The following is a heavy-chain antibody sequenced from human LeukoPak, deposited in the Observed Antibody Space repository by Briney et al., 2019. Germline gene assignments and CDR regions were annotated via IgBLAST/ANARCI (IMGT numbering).Heavy chain of an antibody. J-gene: IGHJ4*02. CDR3: ARSGGYSGYSIYFDY. CDR1: GFTFSSYA. D-gene: IGHD5-12*01. Sequence: PGGSLRLSCAASGFTFSSYAMHWVRQAPGKGLEWVAVISYDGSNKYYADSVKGRFTISRDNSKNTLYLQMNSLRAEDTAVYYCARSGGYSGYSIYFDYWGQGTLVTVSS. V-gene: IGHV3-30-3*01. CDR2: ISYDGSNK.